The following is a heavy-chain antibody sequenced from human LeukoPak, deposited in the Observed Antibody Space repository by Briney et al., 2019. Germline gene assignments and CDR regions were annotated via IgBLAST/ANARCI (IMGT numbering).Heavy chain of an antibody. D-gene: IGHD6-19*01. CDR1: GFTFSSYG. Sequence: PGGSLRLSCAASGFTFSSYGMHWVRQAPGKGLEWVAFIRYDGSNKYYADSVKGRVTISRDNSKNTLYLQMNSLRAEDTAVYYCARAIAVVAYFDYWGQGTLVTVSS. J-gene: IGHJ4*02. CDR3: ARAIAVVAYFDY. CDR2: IRYDGSNK. V-gene: IGHV3-30*02.